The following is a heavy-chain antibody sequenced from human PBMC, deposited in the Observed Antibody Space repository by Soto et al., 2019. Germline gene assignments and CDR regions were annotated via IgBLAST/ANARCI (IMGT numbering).Heavy chain of an antibody. D-gene: IGHD2-21*02. Sequence: EVQLVESGGGLVQPGGSLRLSCAASGFTVSRNYMTWVRQAPGKGLEWVSVIYSGGSTYYADSVKGRFTISRDNSKNTLYLQMDSLRAEDTAVYYCARSGGNYWFDPWGQGTLVTVSS. CDR2: IYSGGST. V-gene: IGHV3-66*01. J-gene: IGHJ5*02. CDR1: GFTVSRNY. CDR3: ARSGGNYWFDP.